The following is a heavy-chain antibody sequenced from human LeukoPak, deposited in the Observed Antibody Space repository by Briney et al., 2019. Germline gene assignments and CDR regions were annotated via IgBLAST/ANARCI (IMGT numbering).Heavy chain of an antibody. CDR3: ARGGAWLRLARLDY. Sequence: GASVKVSCKASGYTFTDYGISWVRQAPGQGLEWMGWISAYNGNTVYAQSLQNRVTLTTDRFTNTAYMELRSLRSDDTAVYYCARGGAWLRLARLDYWGQGTLVTVSS. CDR1: GYTFTDYG. D-gene: IGHD5-12*01. J-gene: IGHJ4*02. V-gene: IGHV1-18*01. CDR2: ISAYNGNT.